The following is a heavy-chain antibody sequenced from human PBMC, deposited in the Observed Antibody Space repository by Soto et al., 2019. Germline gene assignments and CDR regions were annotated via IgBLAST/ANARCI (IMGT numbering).Heavy chain of an antibody. Sequence: HLVESGGGVVQPGRSLRLSCAASGFTFRDYGMHWVRQAPGKGLEWVSGISWNSDNIVYADSVKGRFTISRDNAKNSLYLQMNSLRAEDTALYYCAKDLYSNYGDAFDIWGQGTMVTVSS. CDR3: AKDLYSNYGDAFDI. J-gene: IGHJ3*02. V-gene: IGHV3-9*01. CDR1: GFTFRDYG. CDR2: ISWNSDNI. D-gene: IGHD4-4*01.